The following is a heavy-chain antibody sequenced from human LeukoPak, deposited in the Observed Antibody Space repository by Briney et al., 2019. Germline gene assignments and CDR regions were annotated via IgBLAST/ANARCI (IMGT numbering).Heavy chain of an antibody. D-gene: IGHD3-10*01. CDR1: GGSFSGYY. J-gene: IGHJ5*02. CDR3: ARHSYYYGSGSYWSRGNWFDP. V-gene: IGHV4-34*01. Sequence: PSETLSLTCAVYGGSFSGYYWSWIRQPPGKGLEWIGEINHSGSTSYNPSLKSRVTISVDTSKNQFSLKLSSVTAADTAVYYCARHSYYYGSGSYWSRGNWFDPWGQGTLVTVSS. CDR2: INHSGST.